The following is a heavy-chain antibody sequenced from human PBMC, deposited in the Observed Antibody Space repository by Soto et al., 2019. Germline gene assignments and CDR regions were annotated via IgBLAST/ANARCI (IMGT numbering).Heavy chain of an antibody. CDR1: GFTFSSYG. CDR2: IWYDGSNK. Sequence: GGSLRLSCAASGFTFSSYGMHWVRQAPGKGLEWVAVIWYDGSNKYYADSVKGRFTISRDNSKNTLYLQMNSLRAEDTAVYYCASSGAKDYYYMDVWGKGTTVTSP. CDR3: ASSGAKDYYYMDV. V-gene: IGHV3-33*01. J-gene: IGHJ6*03.